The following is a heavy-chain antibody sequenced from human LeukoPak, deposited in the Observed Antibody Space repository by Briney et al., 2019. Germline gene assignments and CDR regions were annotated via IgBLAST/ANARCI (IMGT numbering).Heavy chain of an antibody. CDR2: IIPIFGTA. CDR1: GGTFSSYA. D-gene: IGHD3-22*01. CDR3: ARGRYYYDSSGYLWFDP. J-gene: IGHJ5*02. Sequence: SVKVSCKASGGTFSSYAISWVRQAPGQGLEWMGGIIPIFGTANYAQKFQGRVTITADESTSTAYMELSSLRSEDTAVYYCARGRYYYDSSGYLWFDPWGQGTLVTVSS. V-gene: IGHV1-69*13.